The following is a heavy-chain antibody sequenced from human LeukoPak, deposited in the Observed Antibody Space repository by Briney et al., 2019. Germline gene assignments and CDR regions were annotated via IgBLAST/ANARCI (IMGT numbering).Heavy chain of an antibody. J-gene: IGHJ4*02. Sequence: GASVKVSCKASGYTFTGYYMHWVRQAPGQGLEWMGWINPNSGGTDYAQKFQGRVTMTRDTSISTAYMELSRLRSDDTAVYYCARALSSSSWSDYRGQGTLVTVSS. CDR3: ARALSSSSWSDY. V-gene: IGHV1-2*02. CDR1: GYTFTGYY. D-gene: IGHD6-13*01. CDR2: INPNSGGT.